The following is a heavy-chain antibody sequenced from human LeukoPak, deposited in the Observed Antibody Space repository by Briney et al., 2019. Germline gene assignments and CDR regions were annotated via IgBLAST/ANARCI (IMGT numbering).Heavy chain of an antibody. J-gene: IGHJ6*03. V-gene: IGHV3-20*04. CDR1: GFMFADFG. CDR2: INWNGGST. CDR3: ARRMGAYYYMDV. Sequence: GGSLRLSCAASGFMFADFGMSWVRQAPGRGLEWVAGINWNGGSTTYADSVKGRFTISRDNAKNSLSLEMHSLRVEDTAFYYCARRMGAYYYMDVWGTGTTVTVSS. D-gene: IGHD3-16*01.